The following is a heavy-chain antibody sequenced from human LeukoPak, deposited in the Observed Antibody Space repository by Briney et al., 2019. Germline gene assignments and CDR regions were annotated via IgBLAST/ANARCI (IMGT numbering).Heavy chain of an antibody. CDR3: ARDYIAAAGTLDY. V-gene: IGHV3-33*01. CDR2: IWYDGSNK. J-gene: IGHJ4*02. D-gene: IGHD6-13*01. Sequence: PGGSLRPSCAASGFTFSSYGMHWVRQAPGKGLEWVAVIWYDGSNKYYADSVKGRFTISRDNSKNTLYLQMNSPRAEDTAVYYCARDYIAAAGTLDYWGQGTLVTVSS. CDR1: GFTFSSYG.